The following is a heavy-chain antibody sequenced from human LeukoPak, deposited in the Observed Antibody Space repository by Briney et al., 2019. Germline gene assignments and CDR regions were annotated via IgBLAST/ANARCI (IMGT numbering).Heavy chain of an antibody. CDR2: IYSGGST. V-gene: IGHV3-66*01. J-gene: IGHJ6*02. D-gene: IGHD5-18*01. Sequence: PGGSLRLSCAASGFTVSSNYMSWVRQAPGKGLEWVSVIYSGGSTYYADSVKGRFTISGDNSKNTLYLQMNSLRAEDTAVYYCARDRGYSYGRYYYYYGMDVWGQGTTVTVSS. CDR3: ARDRGYSYGRYYYYYGMDV. CDR1: GFTVSSNY.